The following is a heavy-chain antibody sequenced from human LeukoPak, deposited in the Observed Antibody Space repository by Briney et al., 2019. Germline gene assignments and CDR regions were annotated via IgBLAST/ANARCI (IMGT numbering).Heavy chain of an antibody. CDR1: GFTVSSNY. CDR3: AKEAGDWPHNWFDP. J-gene: IGHJ5*02. D-gene: IGHD2-21*02. Sequence: GGSLRLSCAASGFTVSSNYMSWVRQAPGKGLEWVSVIYSGGSTHYADSVKGRFTISRDNSMNTLYLQMNSLRAEDTAFYYCAKEAGDWPHNWFDPWGQGTLVTVSS. V-gene: IGHV3-53*01. CDR2: IYSGGST.